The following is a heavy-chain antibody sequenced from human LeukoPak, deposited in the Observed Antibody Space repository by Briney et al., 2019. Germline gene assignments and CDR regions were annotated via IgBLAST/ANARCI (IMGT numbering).Heavy chain of an antibody. J-gene: IGHJ4*02. CDR3: ASLAGNWNPIDY. CDR2: INPNSGGT. Sequence: ASVKVSCKPSGYTFTGYYMHWVRQAPGQGLEWMGRINPNSGGTNYAQKFQGRVTMTRDTSISTAYMELSRLRSDDTAVYYCASLAGNWNPIDYWGQGTLVTVSS. CDR1: GYTFTGYY. V-gene: IGHV1-2*06. D-gene: IGHD1-20*01.